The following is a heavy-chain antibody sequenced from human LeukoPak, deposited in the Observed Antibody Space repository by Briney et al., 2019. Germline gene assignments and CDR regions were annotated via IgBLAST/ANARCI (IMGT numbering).Heavy chain of an antibody. D-gene: IGHD2/OR15-2a*01. CDR2: IWYDGSNK. V-gene: IGHV3-33*06. CDR1: GFTFSSYG. J-gene: IGHJ4*02. CDR3: AKGLSIPSYFDY. Sequence: GRSLRLSCAASGFTFSSYGMHWVRQAPGKGLEWVAVIWYDGSNKYYADSVKGRFTIPRDNSKNTLYLQMNSLRAEDTAVYYCAKGLSIPSYFDYWGQGTLVTVSS.